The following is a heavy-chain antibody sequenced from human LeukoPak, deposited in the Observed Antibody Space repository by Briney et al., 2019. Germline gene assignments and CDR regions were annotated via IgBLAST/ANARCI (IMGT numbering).Heavy chain of an antibody. D-gene: IGHD4-17*01. CDR1: GFTFSSYG. J-gene: IGHJ5*02. CDR2: IWYDGSNK. Sequence: GGSLRLSCAASGFTFSSYGMHWVRQAPGKGLEWVAVIWYDGSNKYYADSVKGRFTISRDNSKNTLYLQMNSLRAEDTAVYYCARDLYGDYSNWFDPWGQGTLVTVSS. CDR3: ARDLYGDYSNWFDP. V-gene: IGHV3-33*01.